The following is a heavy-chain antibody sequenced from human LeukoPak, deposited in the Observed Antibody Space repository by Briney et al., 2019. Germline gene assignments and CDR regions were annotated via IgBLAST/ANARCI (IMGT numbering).Heavy chain of an antibody. CDR2: INSGGGT. J-gene: IGHJ6*02. Sequence: GGSLRLSCAASGFTFDDYAMHWVRQAPGKGLEWVSVINSGGGTYYADSVKGRFTISRDNSKNTLYLQINSLRVEDTAVYYCARDGPRAVWGQGTTVTVSS. V-gene: IGHV3-53*01. CDR1: GFTFDDYA. CDR3: ARDGPRAV.